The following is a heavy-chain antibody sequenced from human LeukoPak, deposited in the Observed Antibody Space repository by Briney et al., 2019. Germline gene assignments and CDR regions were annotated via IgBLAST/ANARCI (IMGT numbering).Heavy chain of an antibody. V-gene: IGHV4-4*07. CDR3: ARTDYGAPTQGWFDP. Sequence: SETLSLTCAVSGGSISSYYWSWIRQPAGKGLEWIGRIYTSGSTNYNPSLKSRVTMSVDTSKNQFSLKLSSVTAADTAVYYCARTDYGAPTQGWFDPWGQGTLVTVSS. J-gene: IGHJ5*02. CDR1: GGSISSYY. CDR2: IYTSGST. D-gene: IGHD4-17*01.